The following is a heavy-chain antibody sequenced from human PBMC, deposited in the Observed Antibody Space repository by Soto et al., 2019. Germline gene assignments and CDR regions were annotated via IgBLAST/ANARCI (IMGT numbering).Heavy chain of an antibody. D-gene: IGHD2-15*01. V-gene: IGHV1-18*01. Sequence: ASVKVACKASGYTFTSYGISWVRQAPGQGLEWMGWISAYNGNTNYAQKLQGRVTMTTDTSTSTAYMELRSLRSDDTAVYYCARDGALLCSGGSCSAHYNWFDPWAQGTLVTVSS. CDR2: ISAYNGNT. CDR3: ARDGALLCSGGSCSAHYNWFDP. J-gene: IGHJ5*02. CDR1: GYTFTSYG.